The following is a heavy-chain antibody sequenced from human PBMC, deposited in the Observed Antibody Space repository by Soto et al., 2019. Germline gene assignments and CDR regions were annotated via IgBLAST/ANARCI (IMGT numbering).Heavy chain of an antibody. CDR3: ARTCSGANCYFIY. CDR1: GYTFTNYC. D-gene: IGHD2-15*01. V-gene: IGHV1-18*04. Sequence: ASVKVSCKGSGYTFTNYCVGWVRQAPGQGLEWVGWIGPHSENTNYAQKLQGRVTMTTDTSTTTAYMELRSLTSDDTAVYYCARTCSGANCYFIYWGQGTLVTVSS. CDR2: IGPHSENT. J-gene: IGHJ4*02.